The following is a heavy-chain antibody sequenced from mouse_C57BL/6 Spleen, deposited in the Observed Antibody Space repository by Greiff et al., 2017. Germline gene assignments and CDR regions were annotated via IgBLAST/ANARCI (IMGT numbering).Heavy chain of an antibody. V-gene: IGHV1-80*01. CDR1: GYAFSSYW. Sequence: QVQLQQSGAELVKPGASVKISCKASGYAFSSYWMNWVKQRPGKGLEWIGQIYPGDGDTNYNGKFKGKATLTADKSSSTAYMQLSGVTSEDSAVYICARSSGKGYDLDYWGQGTTLTVSS. CDR3: ARSSGKGYDLDY. D-gene: IGHD1-3*01. CDR2: IYPGDGDT. J-gene: IGHJ2*01.